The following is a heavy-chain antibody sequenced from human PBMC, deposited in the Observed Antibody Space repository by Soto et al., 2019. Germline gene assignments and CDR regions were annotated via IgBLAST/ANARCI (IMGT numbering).Heavy chain of an antibody. D-gene: IGHD3-16*02. CDR2: ISGSAGT. CDR3: AKEKDEDFTWGSDRYTSNY. CDR1: GFTFRTYA. V-gene: IGHV3-23*01. J-gene: IGHJ4*02. Sequence: GSLRLSCTASGFTFRTYAMTWFRQAPGGGLEWVSAISGSAGTFYATSVKGRFTISRDNPWSTVYLQMHCLRAEDSAIYYCAKEKDEDFTWGSDRYTSNYWGRGTLVTVS.